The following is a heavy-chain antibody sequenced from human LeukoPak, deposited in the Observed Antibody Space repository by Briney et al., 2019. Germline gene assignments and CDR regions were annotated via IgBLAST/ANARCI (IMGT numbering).Heavy chain of an antibody. V-gene: IGHV1-46*01. D-gene: IGHD1-20*01. CDR2: INPSGGST. CDR1: GYTFTSYY. Sequence: ASVKVSCKASGYTFTSYYIHWVRQAPGQGLECMGIINPSGGSTSYAQKFQGRVAITRDTSASTAYMELSSLRSEDTAVYYCARGHNWNRGLDFDYWGQGTLVTVSS. CDR3: ARGHNWNRGLDFDY. J-gene: IGHJ4*02.